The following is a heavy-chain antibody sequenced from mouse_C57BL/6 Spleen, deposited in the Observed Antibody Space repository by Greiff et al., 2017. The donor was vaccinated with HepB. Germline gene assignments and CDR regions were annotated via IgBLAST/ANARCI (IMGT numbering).Heavy chain of an antibody. CDR3: ARGGGRYFDY. J-gene: IGHJ2*01. CDR2: INPNNGGT. V-gene: IGHV1-26*01. CDR1: GYTFTDYY. Sequence: EVKLQQSGPELVKPGASVKISCKASGYTFTDYYMNWVKQSHGKSLEWIGDINPNNGGTSYNQKFKGKATLTVDKSSSTAYMELRSLTSEDSAVYYCARGGGRYFDYWGQGTTLTVSS.